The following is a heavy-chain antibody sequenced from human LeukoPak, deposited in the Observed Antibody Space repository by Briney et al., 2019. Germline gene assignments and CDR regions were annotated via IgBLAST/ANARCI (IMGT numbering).Heavy chain of an antibody. D-gene: IGHD6-6*01. CDR1: GFSFSGFR. CDR2: INSDGSEE. CDR3: ARSSYSSSSSV. Sequence: GGSLRLSCAVSGFSFSGFRMSWSRQAQGKGLEWVASINSDGSEEDYADVVKGRFTISRDNAKNALYLQINSLRAEDTAVYYCARSSYSSSSSVWGQGTMVTVSS. V-gene: IGHV3-7*03. J-gene: IGHJ3*01.